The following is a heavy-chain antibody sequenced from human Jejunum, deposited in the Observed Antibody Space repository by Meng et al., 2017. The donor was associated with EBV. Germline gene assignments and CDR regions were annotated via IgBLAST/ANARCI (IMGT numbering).Heavy chain of an antibody. CDR1: GGSISSSSYY. D-gene: IGHD1-26*01. Sequence: QRQLQESAPGLVKPSETLSLTCTVSGGSISSSSYYWGWIRQPPGKGLEWIGTYYNSGSTYYNPSLKSRVTISVDTSKNQFSLKLISVTAADTAAYYCARQGPSGRTFDYWGQGTLVTVSS. V-gene: IGHV4-39*01. J-gene: IGHJ4*02. CDR2: YYNSGST. CDR3: ARQGPSGRTFDY.